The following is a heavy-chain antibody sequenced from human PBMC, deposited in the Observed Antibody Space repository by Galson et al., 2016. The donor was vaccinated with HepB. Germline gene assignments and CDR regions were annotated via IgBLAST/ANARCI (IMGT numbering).Heavy chain of an antibody. CDR3: ARHTRRLLRFEF. Sequence: SVKVSCKVSGYTLTDLSMHWVRQAPGKGLEWMGSFDPEDGETTYAQKFQGRVTMTEDTSTDTSYMELSSLTSDDTAVYYCARHTRRLLRFEFWGQGTLVTVSS. V-gene: IGHV1-24*01. CDR2: FDPEDGET. J-gene: IGHJ4*02. D-gene: IGHD3-10*01. CDR1: GYTLTDLS.